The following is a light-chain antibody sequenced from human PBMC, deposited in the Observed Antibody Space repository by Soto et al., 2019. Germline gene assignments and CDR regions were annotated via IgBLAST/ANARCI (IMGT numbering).Light chain of an antibody. V-gene: IGKV1-17*01. J-gene: IGKJ1*01. Sequence: IRVTQSPHSPATSVCARVTITCRASQGIRNDLGGYQQKPGKPPKRLIYAASSLQSGVPSRFSGSGAGTKFTPTISSLQPDDVATYYCQQLNSYPWTFGQGTKVDI. CDR2: AAS. CDR1: QGIRND. CDR3: QQLNSYPWT.